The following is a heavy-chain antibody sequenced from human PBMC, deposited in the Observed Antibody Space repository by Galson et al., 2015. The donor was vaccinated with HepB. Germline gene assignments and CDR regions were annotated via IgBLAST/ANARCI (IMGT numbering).Heavy chain of an antibody. CDR1: EFTFSDYY. CDR2: ISSSSSYT. J-gene: IGHJ3*02. D-gene: IGHD3-9*01. V-gene: IGHV3-11*03. CDR3: ARRCYDILTGYHHGAFDI. Sequence: SLRLSCAASEFTFSDYYMSWIRQAPGKGLEWVSYISSSSSYTNYADSVKGRFTISRDNAKNSLYLQMNSLRAEDTAVYYCARRCYDILTGYHHGAFDIWGQGTMVTVSS.